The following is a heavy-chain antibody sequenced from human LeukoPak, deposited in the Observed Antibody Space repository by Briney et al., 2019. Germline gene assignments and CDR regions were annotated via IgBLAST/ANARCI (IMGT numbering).Heavy chain of an antibody. J-gene: IGHJ5*02. CDR2: IYPADSDI. D-gene: IGHD2-15*01. V-gene: IGHV5-51*01. Sequence: GESLKISCKGSGYSINNYWIGWVRQMPGKGLEWMGTIYPADSDIRYSPSFQGQVTISADKSISTAYLQWSSLKASDTAMYYCARQEYCSGGSCYTWFDPWGQGTLVTVSS. CDR3: ARQEYCSGGSCYTWFDP. CDR1: GYSINNYW.